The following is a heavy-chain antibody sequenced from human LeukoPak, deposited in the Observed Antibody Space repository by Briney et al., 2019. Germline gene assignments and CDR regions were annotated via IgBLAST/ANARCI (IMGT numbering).Heavy chain of an antibody. CDR3: ARIGVIQLWPAVDY. V-gene: IGHV4-59*01. D-gene: IGHD5-18*01. J-gene: IGHJ4*02. CDR1: GGSISSYY. CDR2: IYYSGST. Sequence: SETLSLTCTVSGGSISSYYWSWIRQPPGEGLEWIGYIYYSGSTNYNPSLKSRVTISVDTSKNQFSLKLSSVTAADTAVYYCARIGVIQLWPAVDYWGQGTLVTVSS.